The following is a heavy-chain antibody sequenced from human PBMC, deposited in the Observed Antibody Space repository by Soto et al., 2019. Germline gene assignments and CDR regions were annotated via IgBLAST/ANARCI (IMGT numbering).Heavy chain of an antibody. CDR2: VYHTGRT. CDR1: GGSFKSGSYS. Sequence: KASETLSLTCTVSGGSFKSGSYSWGWIRQPPGKGLEWIGYVYHTGRTSYNPSLKSRVSISMDTSKNQFSLNLDSVTAADTAVYYCARASMTAIAMDVWGRGTTVTVSS. D-gene: IGHD2-21*02. J-gene: IGHJ6*02. CDR3: ARASMTAIAMDV. V-gene: IGHV4-61*01.